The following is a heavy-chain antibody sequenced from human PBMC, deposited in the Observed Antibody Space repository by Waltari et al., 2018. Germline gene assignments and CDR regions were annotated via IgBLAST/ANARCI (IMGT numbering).Heavy chain of an antibody. CDR1: GFSFSNFG. J-gene: IGHJ4*02. CDR3: AKEGVVINGYYFDY. D-gene: IGHD2-21*01. V-gene: IGHV3-30*18. Sequence: QVLLVESGGGVVQPGTSLRLSCAASGFSFSNFGMHWVRQAPGKVLESVAVISYDGRDLYSADSVKGRATISRDNSKNTLYLQMNSLRPEDTAVYYCAKEGVVINGYYFDYWGQGTLVTVSS. CDR2: ISYDGRDL.